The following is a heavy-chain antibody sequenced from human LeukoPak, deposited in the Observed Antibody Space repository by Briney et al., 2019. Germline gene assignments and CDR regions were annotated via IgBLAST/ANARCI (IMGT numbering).Heavy chain of an antibody. CDR1: GGTFSSYA. CDR3: ARGVRTYYYDSSCYNNWFDP. CDR2: IIPIFGTA. J-gene: IGHJ5*02. D-gene: IGHD3-22*01. V-gene: IGHV1-69*05. Sequence: ASVKVSCKASGGTFSSYAISWVRQAPGQGLEWMGGIIPIFGTANYAQKFQGRVTITTDESTSTAYMELSSLRSEDTAVYYCARGVRTYYYDSSCYNNWFDPWGQGTLVTVSS.